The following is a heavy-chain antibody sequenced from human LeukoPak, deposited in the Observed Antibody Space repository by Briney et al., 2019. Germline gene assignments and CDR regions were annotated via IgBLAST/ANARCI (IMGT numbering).Heavy chain of an antibody. J-gene: IGHJ6*03. Sequence: PAGASLRLSSAASGFSFSNYAMHWVRQAPGKVLEWEAIISNDEGNKYSAASEGGRFTVSRNNSRTTLFLQMNSMTAEDTAVFYCARTRIKTCSGDYSYMGVRGKGTTVTV. CDR3: ARTRIKTCSGDYSYMGV. CDR2: ISNDEGNK. D-gene: IGHD3-10*02. CDR1: GFSFSNYA. V-gene: IGHV3-30*01.